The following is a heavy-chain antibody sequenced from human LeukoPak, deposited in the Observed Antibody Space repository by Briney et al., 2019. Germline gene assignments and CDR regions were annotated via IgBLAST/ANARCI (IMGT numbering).Heavy chain of an antibody. CDR3: SLRGDGDSAYSFDY. CDR1: GFTFSGSA. Sequence: QPGRSLRLSCAASGFTFSGSAMHWVRQASGKGLEWVGRIGSKAKSYATAYAASVKGRFTISRDDSKNTAYLQMNSLKTEDTAVYYCSLRGDGDSAYSFDYWGQGTLVAVSS. V-gene: IGHV3-73*01. D-gene: IGHD4-17*01. J-gene: IGHJ4*02. CDR2: IGSKAKSYAT.